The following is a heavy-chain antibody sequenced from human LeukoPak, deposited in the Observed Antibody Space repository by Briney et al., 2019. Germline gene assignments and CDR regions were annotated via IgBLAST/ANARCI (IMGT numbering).Heavy chain of an antibody. J-gene: IGHJ4*02. V-gene: IGHV1-18*04. CDR3: ARLRDIVVVPAAFLDY. D-gene: IGHD2-2*01. Sequence: ASVKVSCKASGYTFTSYGISWVRQAPGQGLEWMGWNSAYNGNTNYAQKLQGRVTMTTDTSTSTAYMELRSLRSDDTAVYYCARLRDIVVVPAAFLDYWGQGTLVTVSS. CDR1: GYTFTSYG. CDR2: NSAYNGNT.